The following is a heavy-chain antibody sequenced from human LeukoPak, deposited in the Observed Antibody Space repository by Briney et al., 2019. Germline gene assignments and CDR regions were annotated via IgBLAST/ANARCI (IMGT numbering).Heavy chain of an antibody. J-gene: IGHJ6*02. CDR3: AKDYSGYGQSSNRPFYGMDV. D-gene: IGHD3-10*01. Sequence: GGSLRLSCIASGFTFDDYAMHWVRQAPGKGLEWVSGISWDSGSIDYADSVKGRFTISRDNAKNSLFLQMNSLRTEDTALYYCAKDYSGYGQSSNRPFYGMDVWGQGTTITVSS. CDR2: ISWDSGSI. V-gene: IGHV3-9*01. CDR1: GFTFDDYA.